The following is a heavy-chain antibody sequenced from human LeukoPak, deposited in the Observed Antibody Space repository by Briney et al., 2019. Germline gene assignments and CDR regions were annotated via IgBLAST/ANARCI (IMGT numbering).Heavy chain of an antibody. D-gene: IGHD4-17*01. CDR3: ASVNDYGDPLPRYMDV. V-gene: IGHV4-4*02. Sequence: SETLSLTCAVSGGSISSSNWWSWVRQPPGKGLEWIGEIYHSGSTNYNPSLKSRVTISVDKSKNQFSLKLSSVTAADTAVYYCASVNDYGDPLPRYMDVWGKGTTVTVSS. CDR2: IYHSGST. CDR1: GGSISSSNW. J-gene: IGHJ6*03.